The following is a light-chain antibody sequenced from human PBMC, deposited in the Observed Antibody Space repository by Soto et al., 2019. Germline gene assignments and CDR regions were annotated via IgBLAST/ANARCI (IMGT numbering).Light chain of an antibody. CDR2: EVT. CDR3: SSYAGSNILV. J-gene: IGLJ2*01. V-gene: IGLV2-8*01. Sequence: QSVLTQPPSTSGSPGQSVTISCAGSSSVVGGYNFVSWYQQHPGKAPKLMIYEVTQRPSGVPDRFSGSKSGNTASLTVSGLQAEDEADYYCSSYAGSNILVFGGGTKLTVL. CDR1: SSVVGGYNF.